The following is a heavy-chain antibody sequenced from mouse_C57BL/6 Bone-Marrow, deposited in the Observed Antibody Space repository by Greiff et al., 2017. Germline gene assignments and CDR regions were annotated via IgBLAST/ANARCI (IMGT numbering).Heavy chain of an antibody. V-gene: IGHV14-3*01. CDR2: IDPSNGDT. D-gene: IGHD1-1*01. CDR3: ARERSSYRYSYFDD. CDR1: GFTFNNTY. Sequence: EVQLQQSVAELVRPGASVKLSCTASGFTFNNTYMHWVKQRPEQGLEWIGKIDPSNGDTNYAPKFKGKATITADTSSNTAYMQLSSLTSEDAAIDFCARERSSYRYSYFDDWGKGTTLTVSS. J-gene: IGHJ2*01.